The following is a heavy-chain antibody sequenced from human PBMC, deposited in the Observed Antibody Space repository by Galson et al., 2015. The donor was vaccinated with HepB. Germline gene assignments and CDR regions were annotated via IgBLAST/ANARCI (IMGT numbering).Heavy chain of an antibody. CDR3: AKFMAVAGRNPGGFDY. CDR1: GFTFSSYA. J-gene: IGHJ4*02. Sequence: SLRLSCAASGFTFSSYAMSWVRQAPGKGLEWVSAISGSGGSTYYADSVKGRFTISRDNFKNTLYLQMNSLRAEDTAVYYCAKFMAVAGRNPGGFDYWGQGTLVTVSS. CDR2: ISGSGGST. D-gene: IGHD6-19*01. V-gene: IGHV3-23*01.